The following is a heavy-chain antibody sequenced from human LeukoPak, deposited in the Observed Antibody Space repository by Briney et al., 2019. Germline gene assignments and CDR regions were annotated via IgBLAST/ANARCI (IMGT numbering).Heavy chain of an antibody. CDR2: INPSGGST. CDR3: ARNSGIIAAAGDKGY. CDR1: GYIFTSYY. V-gene: IGHV1-46*01. D-gene: IGHD6-13*01. J-gene: IGHJ4*02. Sequence: ASVKVSCKASGYIFTSYYMHWVRQAPGQGLEWMGIINPSGGSTSYAQKLQGRVTMTTDTSTSTAYMELRSLRSDDTAVYYCARNSGIIAAAGDKGYWGQGTLVTVSS.